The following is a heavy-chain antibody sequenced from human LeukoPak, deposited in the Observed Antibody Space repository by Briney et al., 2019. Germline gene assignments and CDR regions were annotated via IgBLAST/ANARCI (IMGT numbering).Heavy chain of an antibody. V-gene: IGHV3-21*01. D-gene: IGHD3-9*01. J-gene: IGHJ4*02. CDR2: ISSSSSYI. CDR3: ARGGGLRYFDWSPDY. CDR1: GFTFSSYS. Sequence: GGSLRLSCAASGFTFSSYSMNWVRQAPGKGLEWVSSISSSSSYIYYADSVKGRFTISRDNAKNSLYLQMNSLRAEDTAVYYCARGGGLRYFDWSPDYWGQGTLVTVSS.